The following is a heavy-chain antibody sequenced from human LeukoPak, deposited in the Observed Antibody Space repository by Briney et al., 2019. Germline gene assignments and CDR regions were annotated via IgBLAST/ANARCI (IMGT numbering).Heavy chain of an antibody. CDR3: ARHSYNAILTVYYTPAPSDY. CDR2: IYYSGST. CDR1: GGTISNSRYY. V-gene: IGHV4-39*01. Sequence: PSETLSLTCTVSGGTISNSRYYWGRIRQPPGKGLEWIGSIYYSGSTYYNPSLKSRVTISVDTSKNQFSLKLSSVTAADTAVYYCARHSYNAILTVYYTPAPSDYWSQRTLVTVSS. J-gene: IGHJ4*01. D-gene: IGHD3-9*01.